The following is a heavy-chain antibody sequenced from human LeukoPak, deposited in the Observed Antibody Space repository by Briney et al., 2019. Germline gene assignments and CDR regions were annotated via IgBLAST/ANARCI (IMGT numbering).Heavy chain of an antibody. D-gene: IGHD5-12*01. CDR3: ARLSNSGYDPDY. CDR2: MNPNRGNT. CDR1: GYTFSSYD. J-gene: IGHJ4*02. V-gene: IGHV1-8*01. Sequence: ASVKVSCKASGYTFSSYDINWVRQATGQGLEWMGWMNPNRGNTGYVQKFQGRVTMTRSISISTAYMELSSLRSEDTAVYYCARLSNSGYDPDYWGQGTLVTVSS.